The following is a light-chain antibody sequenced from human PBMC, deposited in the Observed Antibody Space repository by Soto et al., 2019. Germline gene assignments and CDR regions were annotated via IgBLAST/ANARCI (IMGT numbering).Light chain of an antibody. CDR2: GAS. CDR1: QSVSSSY. Sequence: EIVLTQSPGTLSLSPGERATLSCRASQSVSSSYLAWYQQTPGQAPRLLIYGASSRATGIPDRFSGSGSGTDFTLTISRLEPEDFAVYYCQLYGSSPPYTFGQGTKLEIK. V-gene: IGKV3-20*01. CDR3: QLYGSSPPYT. J-gene: IGKJ2*01.